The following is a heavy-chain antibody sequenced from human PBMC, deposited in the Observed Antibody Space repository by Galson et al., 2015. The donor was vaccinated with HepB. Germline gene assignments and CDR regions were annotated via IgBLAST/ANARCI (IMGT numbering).Heavy chain of an antibody. CDR3: AAASPGYCSSTSCHKPGPYYYYMDV. V-gene: IGHV1-8*01. CDR1: GYTFTSYD. Sequence: SVKVSCKASGYTFTSYDINWVRQATGQGLEWMGWMNPNSGNTGYAQKFQGRVTMTRNTSISTAYMELSSLRSEDTAVYYCAAASPGYCSSTSCHKPGPYYYYMDVWGKGTTVTVSS. J-gene: IGHJ6*03. CDR2: MNPNSGNT. D-gene: IGHD2-2*01.